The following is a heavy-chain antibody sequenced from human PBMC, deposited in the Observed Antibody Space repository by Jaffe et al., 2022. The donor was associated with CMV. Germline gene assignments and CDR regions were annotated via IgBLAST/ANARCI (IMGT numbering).Heavy chain of an antibody. CDR2: ISYDGSNK. CDR3: AKERSSGSYSPSFDY. V-gene: IGHV3-30*18. CDR1: GFTFSSYG. D-gene: IGHD3-10*01. Sequence: QVQLVESGGGVVQPGRSLRLSCAASGFTFSSYGMHWVRQAPGKGLEWVAVISYDGSNKYYADSVKGRFTISRDNSKNTLYLQMNSLRAEDTAVYYCAKERSSGSYSPSFDYWGQGTLVTVSS. J-gene: IGHJ4*02.